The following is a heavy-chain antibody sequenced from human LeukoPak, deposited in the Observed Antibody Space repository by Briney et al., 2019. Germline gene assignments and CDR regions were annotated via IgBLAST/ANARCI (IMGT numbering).Heavy chain of an antibody. J-gene: IGHJ6*02. Sequence: SETLSLTCAVYGGSFSGYYWSWIRQPPGKGLEWIGEINHSGSTNYNPSLKSRVTISVDTSKNQFSLKLSSVTAADTAVYYCARPVKVGYYYYYGMDVWGQGTTVTVSS. CDR1: GGSFSGYY. V-gene: IGHV4-34*01. D-gene: IGHD1-26*01. CDR3: ARPVKVGYYYYYGMDV. CDR2: INHSGST.